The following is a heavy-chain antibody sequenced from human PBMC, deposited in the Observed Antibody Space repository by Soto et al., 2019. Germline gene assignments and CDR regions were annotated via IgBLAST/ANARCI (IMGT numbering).Heavy chain of an antibody. Sequence: QVQLQESGPGLVEPSGTLPLTCAVSGTSISNSNWWSWVRQSPGKGLEWIGEIYHSGTTNCNPSLKSRLTISVDKSKNQFFLRLTSVTAADTAVYYCAVPGAGDFDYWGQGTLVTVSS. CDR1: GTSISNSNW. D-gene: IGHD6-13*01. J-gene: IGHJ4*02. V-gene: IGHV4-4*02. CDR3: AVPGAGDFDY. CDR2: IYHSGTT.